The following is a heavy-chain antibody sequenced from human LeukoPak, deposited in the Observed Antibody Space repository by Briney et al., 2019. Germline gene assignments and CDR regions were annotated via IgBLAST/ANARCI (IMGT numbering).Heavy chain of an antibody. Sequence: SETLSLTCTVSGGPISSHYWSWIRQPPGKGLEWIGYISYTGRTNYNPSLKSRVTISGDPSNNQFSLRLSSLTAADTAVYYCSRLRSNSWSSYYFDYWGPGAQVAVSP. J-gene: IGHJ4*02. CDR2: ISYTGRT. CDR3: SRLRSNSWSSYYFDY. V-gene: IGHV4-59*11. D-gene: IGHD6-13*01. CDR1: GGPISSHY.